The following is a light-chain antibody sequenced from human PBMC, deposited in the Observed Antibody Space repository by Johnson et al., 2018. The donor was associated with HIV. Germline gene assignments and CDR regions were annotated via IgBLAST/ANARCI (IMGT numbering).Light chain of an antibody. CDR1: SSNIGNNY. CDR2: ENN. J-gene: IGLJ1*01. V-gene: IGLV1-51*02. Sequence: QSILTQPPSVSAAPGQKVTISCSGSSSNIGNNYVSWYQQLPGTAPKLLIYENNKRPSGIPDRLSGSKSGTSATLGSTGLQTGDEADYYCGTWDSSLSAYVFGTGTKVTVL. CDR3: GTWDSSLSAYV.